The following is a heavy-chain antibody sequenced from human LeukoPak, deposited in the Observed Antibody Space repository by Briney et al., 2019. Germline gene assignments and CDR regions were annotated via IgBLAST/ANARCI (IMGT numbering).Heavy chain of an antibody. CDR1: GYTFTQDG. CDR3: TRPHLQLWRGDNYYYYWDV. Sequence: GASVKVSCKASGYTFTQDGIAWVRQAPGQGLEWMGWIGAYNGHTDYAPKLQGRVTMTTDTSTSTVFMELRGLTSDYTPVYYLTRPHLQLWRGDNYYYYWDVGGKGPTVPVSS. V-gene: IGHV1-18*01. CDR2: IGAYNGHT. D-gene: IGHD1-1*01. J-gene: IGHJ6*03.